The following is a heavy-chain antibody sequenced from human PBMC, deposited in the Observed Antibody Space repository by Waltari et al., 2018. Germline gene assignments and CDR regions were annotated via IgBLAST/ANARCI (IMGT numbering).Heavy chain of an antibody. V-gene: IGHV6-1*01. D-gene: IGHD7-27*01. CDR2: TYYRSTWFN. CDR3: ARDTFRYGPGEGYYYGMDV. Sequence: QVLLQQSGPGLVKPSPTLSLTRAISGDSVSNNTAAWNWIRQSPSRGLEWLGRTYYRSTWFNDYAVSVKGRITFNPDTSKNQFSLQLNSLTPDDTAVYYCARDTFRYGPGEGYYYGMDVWGQGTTVTVSS. CDR1: GDSVSNNTAA. J-gene: IGHJ6*02.